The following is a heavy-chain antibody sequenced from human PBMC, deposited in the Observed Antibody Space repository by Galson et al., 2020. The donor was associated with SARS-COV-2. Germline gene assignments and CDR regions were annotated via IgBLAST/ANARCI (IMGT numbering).Heavy chain of an antibody. CDR3: ARQATTGYFDY. Sequence: ASVKVSCKASGYTLSCNYIHWVRQAPGQGLEWMGWINPNSGATNYAQKLQGRVTMTRDTSISTAYMELNSLRSDDTAIYYCARQATTGYFDYWGQGTLVTVSS. CDR2: INPNSGAT. D-gene: IGHD1-1*01. J-gene: IGHJ4*02. CDR1: GYTLSCNY. V-gene: IGHV1-2*02.